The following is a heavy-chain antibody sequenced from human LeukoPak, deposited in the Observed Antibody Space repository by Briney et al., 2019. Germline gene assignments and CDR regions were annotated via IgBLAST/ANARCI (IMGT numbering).Heavy chain of an antibody. CDR1: GYTFTSYG. CDR2: ISAYNGNT. D-gene: IGHD4-17*01. J-gene: IGHJ4*02. V-gene: IGHV1-18*01. Sequence: ASVKVSCKASGYTFTSYGISWVRQAPGQGLEWMGWISAYNGNTNYAQKLQGRVTMTTDTSTSTVYMELSSLRSEDTAVYYCARDYGATKGGFDYWGQGTLVTVSS. CDR3: ARDYGATKGGFDY.